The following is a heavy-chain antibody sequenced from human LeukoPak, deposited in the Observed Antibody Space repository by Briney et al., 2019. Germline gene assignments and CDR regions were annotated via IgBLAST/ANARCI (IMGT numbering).Heavy chain of an antibody. CDR1: GYSFTSYW. D-gene: IGHD6-13*01. Sequence: GESLKISCKGSGYSFTSYWIGWVRQMPGKGLEWMGIIYPGGSDTRYSPSFQGQVTISADKSISTAYLQWSSLKASDTAMYYCARAIAAAATTFDYWGQGTLVTVSS. CDR3: ARAIAAAATTFDY. CDR2: IYPGGSDT. V-gene: IGHV5-51*01. J-gene: IGHJ4*02.